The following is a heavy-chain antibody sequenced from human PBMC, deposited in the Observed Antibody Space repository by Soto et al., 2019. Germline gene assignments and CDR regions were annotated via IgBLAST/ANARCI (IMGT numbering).Heavy chain of an antibody. CDR3: AIGGLTRDAFDI. CDR2: IIPIFGTA. Sequence: QVQLVQSGAEVKKPGSSVKVSCKASGGTVSSYAISWVRQAPGQGLEWMGGIIPIFGTANYAQKFQGRVTMTADKCTSPAYMELSSLRSEDTAVDYCAIGGLTRDAFDIWGQGTMVTVSS. V-gene: IGHV1-69*06. CDR1: GGTVSSYA. J-gene: IGHJ3*02. D-gene: IGHD1-26*01.